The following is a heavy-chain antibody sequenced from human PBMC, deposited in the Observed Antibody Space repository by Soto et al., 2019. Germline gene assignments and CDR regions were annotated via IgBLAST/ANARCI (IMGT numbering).Heavy chain of an antibody. Sequence: QVQLQESGPGLVKPSQTLSLTCTVSGGSISSGDYYCSWIRQPPGKGLEWIGYIYYSGSTYYNPSLKSRVTISVDTSKNQFSLKLSSVSAADTAVYYCARWGMDYYDSSGYPLWGQGTLVTVSS. V-gene: IGHV4-30-4*01. J-gene: IGHJ4*02. CDR2: IYYSGST. CDR3: ARWGMDYYDSSGYPL. CDR1: GGSISSGDYY. D-gene: IGHD3-22*01.